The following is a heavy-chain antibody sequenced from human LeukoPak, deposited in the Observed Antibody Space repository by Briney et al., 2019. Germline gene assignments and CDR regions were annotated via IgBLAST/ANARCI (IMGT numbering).Heavy chain of an antibody. CDR2: ISGSGGST. Sequence: GGSLRLSCAASGFTFSSYAMSWVRQAPGKGPEWVSAISGSGGSTYYADSVKGRFTISRDNSKNTLYLQMNSLRAEDTAVYYCAKVGYYDFWSGPYWFDPWGQGTLVTVSS. CDR3: AKVGYYDFWSGPYWFDP. D-gene: IGHD3-3*01. J-gene: IGHJ5*02. V-gene: IGHV3-23*01. CDR1: GFTFSSYA.